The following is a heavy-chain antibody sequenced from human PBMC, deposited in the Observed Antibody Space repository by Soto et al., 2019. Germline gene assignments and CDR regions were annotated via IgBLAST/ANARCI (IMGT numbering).Heavy chain of an antibody. CDR1: GGSFSGYY. CDR3: ARGNGSGSQYYCYYGMDV. D-gene: IGHD3-10*01. CDR2: INHSGST. V-gene: IGHV4-34*01. Sequence: SETLSLTCAVYGGSFSGYYWSWIRQPPGKGLEWIGEINHSGSTNYNPSLKSRVTISVGTSKNQFSLKLSSVTAADTAVYYCARGNGSGSQYYCYYGMDVWGQGTTVTVSS. J-gene: IGHJ6*02.